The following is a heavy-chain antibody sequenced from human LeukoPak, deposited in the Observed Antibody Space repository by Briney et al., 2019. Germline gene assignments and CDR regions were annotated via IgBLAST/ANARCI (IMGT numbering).Heavy chain of an antibody. D-gene: IGHD3-10*01. J-gene: IGHJ4*02. CDR3: TRLIYYFDY. CDR1: GDSIRSYY. Sequence: SETLSLTCSVSGDSIRSYYWTWIRQPPGKGLEWIGYIDSSGSTNYNPSLKSRVTIAVDTSKNQFSLKLSSVTAADPAMYYCTRLIYYFDYWGQGTLVTVSS. V-gene: IGHV4-59*08. CDR2: IDSSGST.